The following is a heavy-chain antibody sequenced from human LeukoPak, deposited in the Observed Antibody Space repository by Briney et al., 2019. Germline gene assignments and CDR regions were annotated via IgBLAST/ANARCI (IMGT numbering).Heavy chain of an antibody. CDR1: GSIFTSYW. Sequence: KPGASLQISCKGSGSIFTSYWIGWVRQLPGKGLEWMGIIYPGDSDTSYSSSFQGQVTISADKSISTAYLQWSRLKASDTAMYYCVTNRDYDFWSGYSDWGQGTLVTVSS. V-gene: IGHV5-51*01. CDR3: VTNRDYDFWSGYSD. J-gene: IGHJ4*02. D-gene: IGHD3-3*01. CDR2: IYPGDSDT.